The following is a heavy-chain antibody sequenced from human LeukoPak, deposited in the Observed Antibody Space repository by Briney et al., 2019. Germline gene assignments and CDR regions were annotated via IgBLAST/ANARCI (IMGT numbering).Heavy chain of an antibody. V-gene: IGHV4-59*08. J-gene: IGHJ5*02. Sequence: SETLSLTCTVSGGSISSYYWSWIRQPPGKGLEWIGYIYNSGSTNYNPSLKSRVTISVDTSKNQFSLKLSSVTAADTAVYYCARGWLGGADNWFDPWGQGTLVTVSS. CDR3: ARGWLGGADNWFDP. CDR1: GGSISSYY. D-gene: IGHD3-10*01. CDR2: IYNSGST.